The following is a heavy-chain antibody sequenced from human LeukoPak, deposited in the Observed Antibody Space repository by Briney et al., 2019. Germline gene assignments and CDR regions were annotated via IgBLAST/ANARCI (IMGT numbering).Heavy chain of an antibody. CDR3: TTGPDYYNSSSYYSRY. CDR2: INQGGNI. V-gene: IGHV4-34*04. D-gene: IGHD3-22*01. CDR1: GGSFRGYY. Sequence: SETLSLTCAVYGGSFRGYYWSWIRQPPGKELEWIGEINQGGNIKHNPSLKSRATISVDTSKNQFSLRLSSVTAADTAVYYCTTGPDYYNSSSYYSRYWGQGTLVTVSS. J-gene: IGHJ4*02.